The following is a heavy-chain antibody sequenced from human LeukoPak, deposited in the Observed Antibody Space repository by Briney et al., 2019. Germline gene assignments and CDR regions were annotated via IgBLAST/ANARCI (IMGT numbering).Heavy chain of an antibody. CDR2: ISGSGGST. CDR1: GFTFSSYA. J-gene: IGHJ4*02. CDR3: AKEISSAYYPSAIDY. Sequence: PGGSLRLSCAASGFTFSSYAMSWVRQAPGKGLEWVSAISGSGGSTYYADSVKGRFTISRDNSKNTLYLPMNSLRAEDTAVYYCAKEISSAYYPSAIDYWGQGTLVTVSS. D-gene: IGHD3-22*01. V-gene: IGHV3-23*01.